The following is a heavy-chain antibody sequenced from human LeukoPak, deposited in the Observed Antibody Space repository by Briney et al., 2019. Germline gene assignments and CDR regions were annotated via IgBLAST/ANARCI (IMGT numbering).Heavy chain of an antibody. CDR3: ARYGMTSATAWGFDY. D-gene: IGHD4-17*01. V-gene: IGHV4-59*01. J-gene: IGHJ4*02. Sequence: PSETLSLTCTVSGGPISGYYWSWIRQPPGKGLEWSGYIHYSGPTNYNPSLKSRVTISVDTSKKQFSLKLSSVTAADTAVYCCARYGMTSATAWGFDYWGQGTLVTVSS. CDR1: GGPISGYY. CDR2: IHYSGPT.